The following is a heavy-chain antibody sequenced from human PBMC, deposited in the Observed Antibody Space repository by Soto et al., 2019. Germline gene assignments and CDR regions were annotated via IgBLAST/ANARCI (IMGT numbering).Heavy chain of an antibody. Sequence: QVQLVESGGDVVQPGRSLRLSCAASGFTFRSYGMHWVRQAPGKGLEWVAVIWYDGSNKYYADSVKGRFTISRDNSKNTLYLQMNSLRAEDTAVYYCARGRWFGELRYYFDYWGQGTLVTVSS. CDR2: IWYDGSNK. D-gene: IGHD3-10*01. V-gene: IGHV3-33*01. CDR3: ARGRWFGELRYYFDY. J-gene: IGHJ4*02. CDR1: GFTFRSYG.